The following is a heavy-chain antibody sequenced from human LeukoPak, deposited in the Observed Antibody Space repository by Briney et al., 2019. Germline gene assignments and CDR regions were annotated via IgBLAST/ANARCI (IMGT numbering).Heavy chain of an antibody. V-gene: IGHV3-23*01. CDR3: VSSFRNYDYPY. D-gene: IGHD3-16*01. Sequence: PGGSLRLSRASSGFIFRRYVMNWVREAPGKGLDWGAAIFPSGVTTLYADSVKGGFTISRDNTGNTLYLQMNSLRDEDTAIYYCVSSFRNYDYPYWGQGSLVTVSS. CDR2: IFPSGVTT. J-gene: IGHJ4*02. CDR1: GFIFRRYV.